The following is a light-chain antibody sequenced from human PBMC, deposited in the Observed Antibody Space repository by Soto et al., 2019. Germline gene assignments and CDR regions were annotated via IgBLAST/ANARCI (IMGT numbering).Light chain of an antibody. J-gene: IGLJ1*01. CDR2: EVS. CDR3: CSYAGSSTFRG. Sequence: QSALTQPASLSGSPGQSITISCTGTSSDVGSYNLVSWYQQHPGKAPKLMIYEVSKRPSGVSNRFSGSKSGNTASLTISGLQAEDEADYYCCSYAGSSTFRGFGTGTKVTVL. CDR1: SSDVGSYNL. V-gene: IGLV2-23*02.